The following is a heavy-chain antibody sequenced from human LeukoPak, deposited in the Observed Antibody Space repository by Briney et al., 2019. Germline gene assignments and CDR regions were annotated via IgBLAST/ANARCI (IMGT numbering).Heavy chain of an antibody. CDR3: AKVRGIVVVVAAITY. CDR1: GFTFSSYA. J-gene: IGHJ4*02. V-gene: IGHV3-23*01. D-gene: IGHD2-15*01. Sequence: GGSLRLSCAASGFTFSSYAMSWVRQAPGKGLEWVSAISGSGGSTYYADSVKGRFTISRDNSKNTLYLQMNSLRAEDTAVYYCAKVRGIVVVVAAITYWGQGTLVTVSS. CDR2: ISGSGGST.